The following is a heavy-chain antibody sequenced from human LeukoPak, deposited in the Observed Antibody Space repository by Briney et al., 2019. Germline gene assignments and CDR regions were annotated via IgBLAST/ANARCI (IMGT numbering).Heavy chain of an antibody. CDR3: ARVKAGYYYYMDV. Sequence: SETLSLTCTVSGGSISSYYWSWIRQPPGKGLEWIGYIYYSGSTNYNPSLKSRVTISVDTSKNQFSLKLSSVTAADTAVYYCARVKAGYYYYMDVRGKGTTVTVSS. V-gene: IGHV4-59*01. CDR1: GGSISSYY. D-gene: IGHD3-10*01. CDR2: IYYSGST. J-gene: IGHJ6*03.